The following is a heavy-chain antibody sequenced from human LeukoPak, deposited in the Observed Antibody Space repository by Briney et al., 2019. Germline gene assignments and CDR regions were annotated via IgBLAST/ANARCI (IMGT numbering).Heavy chain of an antibody. Sequence: GGSLRLSCAASGFTFSRHGMHWVRQAPGKGLEWVAVIGDTGRAKYYADSVEGRFTASRDNFKNTLYLEMNSLRYDDTALYYCAREAAWGNWYFDHRGRGTLVTVSS. D-gene: IGHD3-16*01. J-gene: IGHJ2*01. CDR3: AREAAWGNWYFDH. CDR2: IGDTGRAK. CDR1: GFTFSRHG. V-gene: IGHV3-33*08.